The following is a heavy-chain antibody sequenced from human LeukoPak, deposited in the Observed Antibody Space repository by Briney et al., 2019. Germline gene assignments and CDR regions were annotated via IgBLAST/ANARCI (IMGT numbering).Heavy chain of an antibody. Sequence: ASVKVSCKASRYTFTSYDINWVRQATGQGLEWMGWMNPNSGNTGYAQKFQGRVAITRNTFISTAYMELSSLRSEDTAVYYCARGLAVVVPAAIHWFDPWGQGTLVTVSS. D-gene: IGHD2-2*01. CDR1: RYTFTSYD. V-gene: IGHV1-8*03. CDR3: ARGLAVVVPAAIHWFDP. J-gene: IGHJ5*02. CDR2: MNPNSGNT.